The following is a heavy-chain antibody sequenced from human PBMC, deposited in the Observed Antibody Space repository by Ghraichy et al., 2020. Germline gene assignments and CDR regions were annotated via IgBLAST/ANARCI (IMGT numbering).Heavy chain of an antibody. J-gene: IGHJ4*02. CDR1: GFTFSSYW. Sequence: GGSLRLSCAASGFTFSSYWMSWVRQAPGKGLEWVANIKQDGSEKYYVESVKGRFTISRDNAKNSLYLQMNSLRAEDTAVYYCARDPPYSSGWYTDYWGQGTLVTVSS. D-gene: IGHD6-19*01. V-gene: IGHV3-7*01. CDR3: ARDPPYSSGWYTDY. CDR2: IKQDGSEK.